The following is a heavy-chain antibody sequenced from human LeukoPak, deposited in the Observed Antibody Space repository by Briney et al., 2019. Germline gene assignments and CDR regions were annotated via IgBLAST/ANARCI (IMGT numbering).Heavy chain of an antibody. CDR2: IRSKAYGGTT. CDR3: TRVTLGTMVRGVIINRGNYFDY. Sequence: GGSLRLSCTASGFXFGDYAMSWVRQAPGKGLEWVGFIRSKAYGGTTEYAASVKGRFTISRDDSKSIAYLQMNSLKTEDTAVYYCTRVTLGTMVRGVIINRGNYFDYWGQGTLVTVSS. V-gene: IGHV3-49*04. CDR1: GFXFGDYA. J-gene: IGHJ4*02. D-gene: IGHD3-10*01.